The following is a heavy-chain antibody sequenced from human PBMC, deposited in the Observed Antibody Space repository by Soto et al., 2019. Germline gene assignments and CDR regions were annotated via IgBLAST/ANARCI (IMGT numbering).Heavy chain of an antibody. Sequence: PGGSLRLSCAASGFTFSDYYMSWIRQAPGKGLEWVSYISSSGSTIYYADSVKGRFTISRDNAKNSLYLQMNSLRAEDTAVYYCAGGYSSSWPNFDYWGQGTLVTVSS. CDR3: AGGYSSSWPNFDY. CDR1: GFTFSDYY. D-gene: IGHD6-13*01. CDR2: ISSSGSTI. V-gene: IGHV3-11*01. J-gene: IGHJ4*02.